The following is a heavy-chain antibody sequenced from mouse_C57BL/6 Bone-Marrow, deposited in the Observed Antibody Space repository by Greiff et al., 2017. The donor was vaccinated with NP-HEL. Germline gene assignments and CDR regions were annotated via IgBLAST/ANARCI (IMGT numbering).Heavy chain of an antibody. D-gene: IGHD2-3*01. V-gene: IGHV3-6*01. CDR2: ISYDGSN. Sequence: DVQLQESGPGLVKPSQSLSLTCSVTGYSITSGYYWNWIRQFPGNKLEWMGYISYDGSNNYNPSLKNRIPITRDTSKNQFFLKLNSVTTEDTATYYCARDGGYYGDWFAYWGQGTLVTVSA. J-gene: IGHJ3*01. CDR1: GYSITSGYY. CDR3: ARDGGYYGDWFAY.